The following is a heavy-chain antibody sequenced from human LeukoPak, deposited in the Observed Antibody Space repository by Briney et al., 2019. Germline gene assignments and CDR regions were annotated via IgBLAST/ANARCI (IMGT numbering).Heavy chain of an antibody. CDR3: ARPLHCSGGSCHDY. CDR2: INHSGST. D-gene: IGHD2-15*01. V-gene: IGHV4-34*01. CDR1: GGSFSGYY. Sequence: PSETLSLTCAVYGGSFSGYYWSWLRQPPGKGLEWIGEINHSGSTNYNPSLKSRVTISVDTSKNQFSLKLTSVTAADTAVYYCARPLHCSGGSCHDYWGQGTLVTVSS. J-gene: IGHJ4*02.